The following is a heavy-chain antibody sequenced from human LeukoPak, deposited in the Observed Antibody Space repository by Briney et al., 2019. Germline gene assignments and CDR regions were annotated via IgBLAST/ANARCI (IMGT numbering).Heavy chain of an antibody. CDR1: GGTFSSYA. D-gene: IGHD3-9*01. Sequence: GSSVKVSCKASGGTFSSYAISWVRQAPGQGLEWMGGIIPIFGTANYAQKFQGRVTITTDESTSTAYMELSSQRSEDTAVYYCARDYDSRFRYFDINYYYYMDVWGKGTTVTVSS. V-gene: IGHV1-69*05. CDR2: IIPIFGTA. CDR3: ARDYDSRFRYFDINYYYYMDV. J-gene: IGHJ6*03.